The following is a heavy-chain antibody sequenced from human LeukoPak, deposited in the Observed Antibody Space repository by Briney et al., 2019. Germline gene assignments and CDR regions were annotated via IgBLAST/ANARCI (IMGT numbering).Heavy chain of an antibody. CDR1: RGTFSSYA. V-gene: IGHV1-69*13. CDR3: ARAPYSSSGEGTNYYYYYGMDV. Sequence: SVKVSCKASRGTFSSYAISWVRQAPGQGLEWMGGIIPIPGTANYAQKFQGRVTITADESTSTAYMELSSLRSEDTAVYYCARAPYSSSGEGTNYYYYYGMDVWGQGTTVTVSS. D-gene: IGHD6-13*01. CDR2: IIPIPGTA. J-gene: IGHJ6*02.